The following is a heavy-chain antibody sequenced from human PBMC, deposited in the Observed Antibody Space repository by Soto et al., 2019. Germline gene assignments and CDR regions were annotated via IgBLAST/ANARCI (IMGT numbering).Heavy chain of an antibody. CDR3: ARELDGYHYPSRAFDI. V-gene: IGHV4-61*01. J-gene: IGHJ3*02. CDR2: IYYSGST. CDR1: GGSVSSGSYY. D-gene: IGHD5-12*01. Sequence: SETLSLTCTVSGGSVSSGSYYWSWIRQPPGKGLEWIGYIYYSGSTNYNPSLKSRVTISVDTSKNQFSLKLSSVTAADTAVYYCARELDGYHYPSRAFDICGQGTMVTVSS.